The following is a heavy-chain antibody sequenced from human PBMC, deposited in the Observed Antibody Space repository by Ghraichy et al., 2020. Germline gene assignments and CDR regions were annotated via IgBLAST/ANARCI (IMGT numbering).Heavy chain of an antibody. J-gene: IGHJ3*02. CDR1: GFTLSSYT. D-gene: IGHD3-22*01. Sequence: GGSLRLSCAASGFTLSSYTLHWVRQAPGKGLEWVAPISDDGRNKYYADSVKGRFTISRDNSKNTLYLQMNSLRAEDTAVYYCARDLIIASRGYAFDIWGQGTMVTVSS. V-gene: IGHV3-30*04. CDR3: ARDLIIASRGYAFDI. CDR2: ISDDGRNK.